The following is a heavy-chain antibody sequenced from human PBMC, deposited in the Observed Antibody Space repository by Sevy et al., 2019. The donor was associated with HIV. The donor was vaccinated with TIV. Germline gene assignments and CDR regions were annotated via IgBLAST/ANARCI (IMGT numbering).Heavy chain of an antibody. D-gene: IGHD3-3*01. V-gene: IGHV3-20*04. CDR3: VRAWSATYSAYFDY. CDR2: IYWNGGST. J-gene: IGHJ4*02. CDR1: GVTTEDYG. Sequence: GGSLRLSCAGSGVTTEDYGMNWVRQVPGKGLEWVSGIYWNGGSTAYADSVKGRFTISRDNAKRSLYLQMNSLRVDDTALYYCVRAWSATYSAYFDYWGQGALVTVSS.